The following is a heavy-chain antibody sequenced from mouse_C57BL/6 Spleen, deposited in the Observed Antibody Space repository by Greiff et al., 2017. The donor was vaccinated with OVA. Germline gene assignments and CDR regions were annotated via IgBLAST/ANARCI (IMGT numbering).Heavy chain of an antibody. Sequence: EVKVEESGGVLVQPGGSMKLSCVASGFTFSNYWMNWVRQSPEKGLEWVAQIKLKSDNYATHYAESVKGRFTISRDDSKSSVYLQMNNLRAEDTGIYYCEGFGYWGQGTLVTVSA. CDR2: IKLKSDNYAT. V-gene: IGHV6-3*01. CDR3: EGFGY. J-gene: IGHJ3*01. D-gene: IGHD3-3*01. CDR1: GFTFSNYW.